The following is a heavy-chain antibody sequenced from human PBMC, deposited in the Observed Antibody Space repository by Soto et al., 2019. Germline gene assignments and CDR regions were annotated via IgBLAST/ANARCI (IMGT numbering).Heavy chain of an antibody. D-gene: IGHD1-1*01. J-gene: IGHJ4*02. CDR2: IYYSGST. Sequence: PSETLSLTCTVSGGSISSSSYYWGWIRQPPGKGLEWIGSIYYSGSTYYNPSLKSRVTISVDTSKNQFSLKLSSVTAADTAVYYCARLSRSPTNLYWGQGTLVTVSS. V-gene: IGHV4-39*01. CDR1: GGSISSSSYY. CDR3: ARLSRSPTNLY.